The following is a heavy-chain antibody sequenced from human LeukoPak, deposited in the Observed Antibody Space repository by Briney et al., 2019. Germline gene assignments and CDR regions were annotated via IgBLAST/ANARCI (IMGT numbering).Heavy chain of an antibody. J-gene: IGHJ4*02. D-gene: IGHD3-10*01. CDR2: INSDGSST. Sequence: QAGGSLRLSCAASGFTFSSYWMHWVRQAPGKGLVWVSRINSDGSSTSYADSVKGRFTISRDNAKNTLYLQMNSLRAEDTAVYYCARLWFGESAIDYWGQGTLVTVSS. CDR1: GFTFSSYW. V-gene: IGHV3-74*01. CDR3: ARLWFGESAIDY.